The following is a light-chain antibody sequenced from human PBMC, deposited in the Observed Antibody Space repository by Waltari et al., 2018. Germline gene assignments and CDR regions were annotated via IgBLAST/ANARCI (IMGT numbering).Light chain of an antibody. CDR1: QSVSNN. J-gene: IGKJ4*01. V-gene: IGKV3-15*01. CDR2: GAS. Sequence: EIVMTQSPATLSVSPGEGASLSCRASQSVSNNLAWYQQKPGQAPRLLVDGASTRATGIPARFSGSRSGTEFTLTISSMQSEDFALYYCQQYDTWPPLTFGGGTKVEIK. CDR3: QQYDTWPPLT.